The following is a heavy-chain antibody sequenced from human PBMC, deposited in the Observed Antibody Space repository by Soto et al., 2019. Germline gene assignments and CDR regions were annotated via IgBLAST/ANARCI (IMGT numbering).Heavy chain of an antibody. V-gene: IGHV3-30-3*01. CDR2: ISYDGSNK. CDR1: GFTFSIYA. CDR3: AKGNDFWNGYYDY. D-gene: IGHD3-3*01. J-gene: IGHJ4*02. Sequence: GGSLRLSCSASGFTFSIYAMHWVRQAPGKGLEWVAVISYDGSNKYYADSVKGRFTISRDNSKNTLYLQMNSLRAEDAAVYYCAKGNDFWNGYYDYWGQGTLVTVSS.